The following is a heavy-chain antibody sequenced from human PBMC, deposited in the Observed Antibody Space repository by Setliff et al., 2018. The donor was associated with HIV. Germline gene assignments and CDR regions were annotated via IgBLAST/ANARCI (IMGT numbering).Heavy chain of an antibody. CDR2: IIPILGIA. D-gene: IGHD3-9*01. CDR3: AKGEQNALRYFGSLPEGEYFQH. CDR1: GGTFSSYA. V-gene: IGHV1-69*10. J-gene: IGHJ1*01. Sequence: SVKVSCKGSGGTFSSYAINWVRQAPGHGLEWMGGIIPILGIAHHAQKFRGRVTISADKSTSIAYMELSRLTSDDTAVYFCAKGEQNALRYFGSLPEGEYFQHWGQGTVVTVSS.